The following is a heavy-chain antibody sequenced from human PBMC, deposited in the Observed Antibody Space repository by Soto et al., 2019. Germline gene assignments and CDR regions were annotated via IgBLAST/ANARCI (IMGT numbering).Heavy chain of an antibody. V-gene: IGHV4-59*01. CDR3: ASQSGYATDAFDI. D-gene: IGHD5-12*01. J-gene: IGHJ3*02. CDR2: IYYSGST. CDR1: GGSISSYY. Sequence: SLTCTVSGGSISSYYWSWIRQPPGKGLEWIGYIYYSGSTNYNPSLKSRVTISVDTSENQFSLKLSSVTAADTAVYYCASQSGYATDAFDIWGQGTMVTVSS.